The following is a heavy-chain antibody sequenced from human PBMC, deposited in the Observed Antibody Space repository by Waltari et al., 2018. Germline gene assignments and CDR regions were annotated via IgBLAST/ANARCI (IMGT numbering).Heavy chain of an antibody. Sequence: EVQLVESGGGLVKPGGSLRLSCAASGFTLNYYSVNWVRQAPGKGLEWVSFMGSSSRYIYYADSVKGRFIISRDNAKNSVDLQMNSLRAEDTAVYYCARASTTPNYYYYMDVWGKGTTVTISS. D-gene: IGHD2-15*01. J-gene: IGHJ6*03. V-gene: IGHV3-21*01. CDR2: MGSSSRYI. CDR1: GFTLNYYS. CDR3: ARASTTPNYYYYMDV.